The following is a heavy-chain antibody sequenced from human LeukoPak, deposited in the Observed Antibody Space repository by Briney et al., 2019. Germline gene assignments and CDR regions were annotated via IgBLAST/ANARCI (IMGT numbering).Heavy chain of an antibody. D-gene: IGHD6-6*01. CDR3: ARERGARIAARPSRAYAFDI. Sequence: ASVKVSCKASGYTFTSYDINWVRQATGQGLEWMGWMNPNSGNTDYAQKFQGRVTMTRNTSISTAYMELSSLRSEDTAVYYCARERGARIAARPSRAYAFDIWGQGTMVTVSS. CDR2: MNPNSGNT. V-gene: IGHV1-8*01. J-gene: IGHJ3*02. CDR1: GYTFTSYD.